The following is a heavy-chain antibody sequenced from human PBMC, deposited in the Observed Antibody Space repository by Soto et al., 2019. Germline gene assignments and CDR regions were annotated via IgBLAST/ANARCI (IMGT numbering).Heavy chain of an antibody. V-gene: IGHV3-23*01. Sequence: PGGSLRLSCAASGFTFSSYAMSWVRQAPGKGLEWVSAISGSGGSTYYADSVKGRFTISRDNSKNTLYLQMNSLRAEDTAVYYCAKMNGNFDWLFYLYNFDYWGQGTLVTVSS. J-gene: IGHJ4*02. CDR3: AKMNGNFDWLFYLYNFDY. D-gene: IGHD3-9*01. CDR2: ISGSGGST. CDR1: GFTFSSYA.